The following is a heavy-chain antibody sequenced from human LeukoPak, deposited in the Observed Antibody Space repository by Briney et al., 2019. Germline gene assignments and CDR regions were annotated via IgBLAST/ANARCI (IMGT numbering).Heavy chain of an antibody. V-gene: IGHV3-53*01. D-gene: IGHD2-2*01. CDR2: IYSGGST. J-gene: IGHJ4*02. CDR1: GFTVSSNY. Sequence: GGSLRLSCAASGFTVSSNYMSWVRQAPGKGLEWVSVIYSGGSTYYADSVKGRFTISRDNSKNTLYLQMNSLRAEDTAVYYCARNPHPHCSSVHCPCDSWGQGTLVTVSS. CDR3: ARNPHPHCSSVHCPCDS.